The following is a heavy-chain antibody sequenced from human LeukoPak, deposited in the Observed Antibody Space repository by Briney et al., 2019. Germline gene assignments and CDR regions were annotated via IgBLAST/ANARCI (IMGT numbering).Heavy chain of an antibody. CDR1: GGSINSGNW. Sequence: PSGTLSLTCAAAGGSINSGNWRTWVRQPPGKGMEWLGCIYYSGSTYYNPSLKGRVTISVDKSKNQFSLKLSSVTAVDSAVYYCARDAGWLRFANYWGQRTLVTVSS. CDR3: ARDAGWLRFANY. J-gene: IGHJ4*02. V-gene: IGHV4-4*02. CDR2: IYYSGST. D-gene: IGHD5-12*01.